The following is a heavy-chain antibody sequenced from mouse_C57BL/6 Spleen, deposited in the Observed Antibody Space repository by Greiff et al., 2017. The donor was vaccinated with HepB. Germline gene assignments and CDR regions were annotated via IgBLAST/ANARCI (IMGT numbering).Heavy chain of an antibody. CDR2: IYPGSGST. J-gene: IGHJ2*01. V-gene: IGHV1-55*01. Sequence: VQLQQPGAELVKPGASVKMSCKASGYTFTSYWITWVKQRPGQGLEWIGDIYPGSGSTNYNEKFKSKATLTVDTSSSTAYMQLSSLTSEDSAVYYCARGPLYYYGSGGYYFDYWGQGTTLTVSS. CDR3: ARGPLYYYGSGGYYFDY. D-gene: IGHD1-1*01. CDR1: GYTFTSYW.